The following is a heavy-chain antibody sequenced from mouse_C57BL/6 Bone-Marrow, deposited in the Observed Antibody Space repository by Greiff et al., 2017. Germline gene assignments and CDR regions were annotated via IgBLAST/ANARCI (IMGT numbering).Heavy chain of an antibody. Sequence: DVHLVESGGDLVKPGGSLKLSCAASGFTFSSYGMSWVRQTPDKRLEWVATISSGGSYTYYPDSVKGRFTISRDNAKNTLYLQMSSLKSEDTAMYYCARHNYGSSSFDYWGQGTTLTVSS. CDR3: ARHNYGSSSFDY. CDR2: ISSGGSYT. V-gene: IGHV5-6*01. D-gene: IGHD1-1*01. CDR1: GFTFSSYG. J-gene: IGHJ2*01.